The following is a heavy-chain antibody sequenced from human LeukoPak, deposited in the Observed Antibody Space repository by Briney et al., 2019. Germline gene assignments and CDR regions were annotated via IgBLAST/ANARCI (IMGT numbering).Heavy chain of an antibody. CDR2: IYHSGST. Sequence: SQTLSLTCAVSGGSISRGGYSRSWIRQPPGKGLEWIVYIYHSGSTYYNPSLKSQVTISVDRSKNQFSLKLSSVTAADTAVYYCARGPSPNYYDSSGYYNFSFDYWGQGTLVTVSS. CDR1: GGSISRGGYS. D-gene: IGHD3-22*01. J-gene: IGHJ4*02. CDR3: ARGPSPNYYDSSGYYNFSFDY. V-gene: IGHV4-30-2*01.